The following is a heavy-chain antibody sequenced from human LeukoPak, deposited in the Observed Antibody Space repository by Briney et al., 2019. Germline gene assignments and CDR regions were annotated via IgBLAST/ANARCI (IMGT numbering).Heavy chain of an antibody. J-gene: IGHJ4*02. CDR1: GFTFSSYY. D-gene: IGHD6-19*01. Sequence: GGSLRLSCAASGFTFSSYYMNWVRQAPGKGLEWVSSISRTTNYTYYTDSVKGRFTISRDNAKNSLFLQMNSLRAEDTAVYYCARDYYGSGWYGDYWGQGTLVTVSS. CDR2: ISRTTNYT. V-gene: IGHV3-21*01. CDR3: ARDYYGSGWYGDY.